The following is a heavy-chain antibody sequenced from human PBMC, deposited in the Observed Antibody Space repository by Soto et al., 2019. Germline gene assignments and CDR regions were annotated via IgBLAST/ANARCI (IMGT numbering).Heavy chain of an antibody. J-gene: IGHJ5*02. CDR3: ASSSGWYGWFDP. CDR2: INHSGST. Sequence: QVQLQQWGAGLLKPSETLSLTCAVYGGSFSGYYWNWIRQPPGKGLEWIGEINHSGSTNYNPSLKSRVTISVDTSKNQFSLKLNSVTAADTAVYYCASSSGWYGWFDPWGQGTLVTVSS. CDR1: GGSFSGYY. V-gene: IGHV4-34*01. D-gene: IGHD6-19*01.